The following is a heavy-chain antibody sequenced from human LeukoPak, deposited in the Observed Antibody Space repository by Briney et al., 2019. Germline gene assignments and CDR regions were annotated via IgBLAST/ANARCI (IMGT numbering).Heavy chain of an antibody. CDR2: INHSGRN. CDR3: TRVGDDYGAYHAPDAIGY. J-gene: IGHJ4*01. D-gene: IGHD4-17*01. CDR1: GGSFSGSY. V-gene: IGHV4-34*01. Sequence: SETLSLTCAVYGGSFSGSYWSWVRQPPGKGLEWIGVINHSGRNNYNPSLKSRVPISVDTPKNHFSRELSSVTAADTADYYCTRVGDDYGAYHAPDAIGYWGQRTLVNGSS.